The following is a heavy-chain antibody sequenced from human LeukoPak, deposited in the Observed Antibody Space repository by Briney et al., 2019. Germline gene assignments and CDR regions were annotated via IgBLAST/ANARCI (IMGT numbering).Heavy chain of an antibody. CDR1: GYRFTSYW. V-gene: IGHV5-51*01. Sequence: GESLKISCKGSGYRFTSYWIGWVRQVPGEGLEWMGIIYPGDSDTRFSPSFRGQATISVDKTLSTAYLQWSSLKASDTAMYYCARQGAAADPFDYWGQGTLVTVSS. CDR3: ARQGAAADPFDY. D-gene: IGHD6-13*01. J-gene: IGHJ4*02. CDR2: IYPGDSDT.